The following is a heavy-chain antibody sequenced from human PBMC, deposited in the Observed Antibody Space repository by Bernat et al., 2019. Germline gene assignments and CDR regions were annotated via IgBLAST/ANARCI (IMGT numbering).Heavy chain of an antibody. D-gene: IGHD2-15*01. CDR1: GFTFSSYA. CDR2: ITYGGSHT. Sequence: VQLVESGGGVVQPGMSLRLSCAPSGFTFSSYAMHWVRQAPGKGLEWVAVITYGGSHTYYADSVKGRFTISRDDSKNTLHLQMNSLRAEDTAVYYCARSPWRELVVAPVGYWGQGTLVTVSS. CDR3: ARSPWRELVVAPVGY. V-gene: IGHV3-30*01. J-gene: IGHJ4*02.